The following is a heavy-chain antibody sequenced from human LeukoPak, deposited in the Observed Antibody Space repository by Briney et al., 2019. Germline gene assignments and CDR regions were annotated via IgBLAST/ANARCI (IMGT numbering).Heavy chain of an antibody. D-gene: IGHD3-10*01. Sequence: PGGSLRLSCAASGFTFSTFDMSWARQAPGTGLEWVSVIRARDSSTYYADSVKGRFTISRHNSKNTPYLQMNSLRAEDTAVYYCARGYGSVPNYYGMDVWGQGTTVTVSS. CDR2: IRARDSST. CDR3: ARGYGSVPNYYGMDV. CDR1: GFTFSTFD. V-gene: IGHV3-23*01. J-gene: IGHJ6*02.